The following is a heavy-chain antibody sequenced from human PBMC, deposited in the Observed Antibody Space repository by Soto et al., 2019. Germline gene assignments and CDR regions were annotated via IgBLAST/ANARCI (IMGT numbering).Heavy chain of an antibody. D-gene: IGHD3-10*01. V-gene: IGHV4-39*02. CDR2: IFFNGGA. Sequence: QLHFQESGPGLVKPSETLSLTCTVSGGSLSSPNYYWAWIRQPPGKVLEWIGSIFFNGGAYYTPSLEALVTISLDTSKQGLSLILRSVTAADTAVYYCAPQERSYFGPGGFDTWGQGALVTVSS. CDR3: APQERSYFGPGGFDT. CDR1: GGSLSSPNYY. J-gene: IGHJ5*02.